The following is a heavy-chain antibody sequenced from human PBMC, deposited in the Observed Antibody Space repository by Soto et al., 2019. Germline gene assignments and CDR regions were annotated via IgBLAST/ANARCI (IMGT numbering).Heavy chain of an antibody. CDR3: ARDPTYYDILTGRGAFDI. CDR2: IYYSGST. V-gene: IGHV4-31*03. D-gene: IGHD3-9*01. J-gene: IGHJ3*02. Sequence: QVQLQESGPGLVKPSQTLSLTCTVSGGSISSGGYYWSWIRQHPGKGLEWIGYIYYSGSTYYNPSLKSRVTISVDTSKNQFSLKLSSVTAADTAVYYCARDPTYYDILTGRGAFDIWGQGTTVTVSS. CDR1: GGSISSGGYY.